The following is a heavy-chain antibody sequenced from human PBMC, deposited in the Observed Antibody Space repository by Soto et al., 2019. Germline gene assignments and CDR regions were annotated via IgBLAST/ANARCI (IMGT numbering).Heavy chain of an antibody. Sequence: PSDTLSLTCTVSDGSISNSSYYWGWIRQPPEKGLEWIGSIYYSGSTYYNPSLKSRVTISVDTSKNQFSLKLSSVTAADTAVYYCARRGSGSSSVYWGKGTLVTVSS. J-gene: IGHJ4*02. D-gene: IGHD3-10*01. V-gene: IGHV4-39*01. CDR3: ARRGSGSSSVY. CDR1: DGSISNSSYY. CDR2: IYYSGST.